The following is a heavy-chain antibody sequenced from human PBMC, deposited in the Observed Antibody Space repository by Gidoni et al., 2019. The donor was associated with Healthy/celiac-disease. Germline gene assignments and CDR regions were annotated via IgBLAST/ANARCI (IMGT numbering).Heavy chain of an antibody. Sequence: EVQLLESGGGLVQPGGSLRLSCAASGFTFSSYAMSWVRQAPGKGLEWVSAIRGSGGSTYYADSVKGRFTISRDNSKNTLYLQMNSLRAEDTAVYYCAKDSRIGYQLPLRWVDWFDPWGQGTLVTVSS. CDR1: GFTFSSYA. J-gene: IGHJ5*02. D-gene: IGHD2-2*01. V-gene: IGHV3-23*01. CDR2: IRGSGGST. CDR3: AKDSRIGYQLPLRWVDWFDP.